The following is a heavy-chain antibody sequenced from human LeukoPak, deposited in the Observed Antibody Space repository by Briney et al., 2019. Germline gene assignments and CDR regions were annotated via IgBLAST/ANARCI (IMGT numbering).Heavy chain of an antibody. Sequence: PSQTLSLTHAFSGGSHSIYYSRWIRHPPKRGLEGSGYISYSVSTNNNPSHKSRVTISVDTAKHQFSLQLSSVTAADTAVYYCARFHTFGYYDFWSGFYYFDYWGQGTLVTVSS. CDR3: ARFHTFGYYDFWSGFYYFDY. D-gene: IGHD3-3*01. CDR2: ISYSVST. V-gene: IGHV4-59*01. CDR1: GGSHSIYY. J-gene: IGHJ4*02.